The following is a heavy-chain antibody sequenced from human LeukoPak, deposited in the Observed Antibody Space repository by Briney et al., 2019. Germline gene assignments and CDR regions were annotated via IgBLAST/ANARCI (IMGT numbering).Heavy chain of an antibody. Sequence: GASVKVSCKASGYIFRSYGISWVRQAPGQGLEWRGWINAYNGNTKYAQKVQGRVTMTTDTSTSTAYMELRRLRSDDTAVYYCARDTEWEVKPDYFDYWGQGTLVTVSS. CDR3: ARDTEWEVKPDYFDY. J-gene: IGHJ4*02. CDR1: GYIFRSYG. CDR2: INAYNGNT. D-gene: IGHD1-26*01. V-gene: IGHV1-18*01.